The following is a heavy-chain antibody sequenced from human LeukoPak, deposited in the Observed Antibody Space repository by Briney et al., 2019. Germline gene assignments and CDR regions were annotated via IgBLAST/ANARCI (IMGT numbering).Heavy chain of an antibody. D-gene: IGHD2-8*02. CDR3: ARGLVLNGASYYFDY. CDR2: IYYGGSS. J-gene: IGHJ4*02. CDR1: GGSISSSSYY. V-gene: IGHV4-39*01. Sequence: PSETLSLTCTVSGGSISSSSYYWGWIRQPPGKGLEWIGSIYYGGSSYYNPSLKSRITISVDTSKNQFSLKLSSVTAADTAVYYCARGLVLNGASYYFDYWGQGTLVTVSS.